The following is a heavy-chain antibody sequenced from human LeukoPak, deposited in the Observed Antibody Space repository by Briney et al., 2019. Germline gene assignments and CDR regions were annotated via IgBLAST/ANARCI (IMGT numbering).Heavy chain of an antibody. CDR2: ITGNGGAT. V-gene: IGHV3-23*01. Sequence: GGSLRLSCAASGFTFSSYALTWVRHVPGKGLEWVSSITGNGGATQYADSGRGRFITSRDNSKNTLYLQMGSLRAEDTGMYYCAKDPNGDYIGAFDNWGQGTMVTVSS. J-gene: IGHJ3*02. CDR1: GFTFSSYA. CDR3: AKDPNGDYIGAFDN. D-gene: IGHD2-8*01.